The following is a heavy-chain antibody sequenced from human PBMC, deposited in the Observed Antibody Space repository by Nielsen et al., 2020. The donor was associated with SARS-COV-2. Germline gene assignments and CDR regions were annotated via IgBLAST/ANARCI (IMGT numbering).Heavy chain of an antibody. Sequence: SETLSFTCTVSGGAISSYYWTWIRQPPEKGLEWIAYIYDSGNTDYNPSLKSRVTISLDTSENQFSLELTSVTAADTAVYYCARDGTGLFFDLWGRGTLVTVSS. V-gene: IGHV4-59*13. J-gene: IGHJ2*01. CDR1: GGAISSYY. CDR3: ARDGTGLFFDL. D-gene: IGHD1-14*01. CDR2: IYDSGNT.